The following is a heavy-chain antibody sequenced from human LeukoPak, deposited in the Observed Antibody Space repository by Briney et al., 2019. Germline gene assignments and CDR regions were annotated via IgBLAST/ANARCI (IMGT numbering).Heavy chain of an antibody. D-gene: IGHD5-18*01. CDR3: AREPWLDTAIYFDY. V-gene: IGHV1-3*01. CDR1: GYTFTGYA. J-gene: IGHJ4*02. Sequence: VASVKVSCKASGYTFTGYAMHWVRQAPGQRLEWMGWINAGNGNTKYSQKFQGRVTITRDTSASTAYMELSSLRSEDTAVYYCAREPWLDTAIYFDYWGQGTLVTVSS. CDR2: INAGNGNT.